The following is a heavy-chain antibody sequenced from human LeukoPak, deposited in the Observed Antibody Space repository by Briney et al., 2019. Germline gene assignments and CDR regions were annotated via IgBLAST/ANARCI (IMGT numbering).Heavy chain of an antibody. CDR2: IYSSGST. D-gene: IGHD6-13*01. CDR3: GGSSWYSDAFDI. V-gene: IGHV4-39*07. Sequence: SETLSLTCSVSGASISSGSNYWGWIRQPPGKTLEWIGSIYSSGSTYYNSSLQSRVTIIIDTPKNHFSLKLSSVTAADTAVYYCGGSSWYSDAFDIWGQGTMVTVSS. J-gene: IGHJ3*02. CDR1: GASISSGSNY.